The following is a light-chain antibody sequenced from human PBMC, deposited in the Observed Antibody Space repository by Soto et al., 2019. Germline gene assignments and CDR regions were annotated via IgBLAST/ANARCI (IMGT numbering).Light chain of an antibody. CDR3: QQRSNWPLT. CDR1: HSVGNY. V-gene: IGKV3-11*01. CDR2: DAS. J-gene: IGKJ4*01. Sequence: EVVLTQSPATLSLSPGERATLSCRASHSVGNYLAWYQQKPGQAPRLLIYDASNRPTDIPARFSGSGSGTEFTLTISSLESEDFAVYYCQQRSNWPLTFGGGTKVEIK.